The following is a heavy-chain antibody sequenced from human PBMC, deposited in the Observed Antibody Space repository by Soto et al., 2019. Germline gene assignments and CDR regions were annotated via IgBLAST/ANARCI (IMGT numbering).Heavy chain of an antibody. CDR1: GYTFTSYG. V-gene: IGHV1-18*01. CDR3: ARDLAGIAVACTREGAFDL. CDR2: ISAYNGNT. Sequence: QVQLVQSGAEVKKPGASVKVSCKASGYTFTSYGISWVRQAPGQGLEWMGWISAYNGNTNYAQELQGRVTMTTDTSXSXAXTERRSLRSEDTAVYYCARDLAGIAVACTREGAFDLWGQGTMVTVSS. J-gene: IGHJ3*01. D-gene: IGHD6-19*01.